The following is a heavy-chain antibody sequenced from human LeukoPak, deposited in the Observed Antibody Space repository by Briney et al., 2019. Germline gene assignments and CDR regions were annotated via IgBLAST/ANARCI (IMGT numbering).Heavy chain of an antibody. CDR2: ISAYNGNT. CDR1: GYTFTSYG. CDR3: ARDRPSEAVAGTTDY. D-gene: IGHD6-19*01. J-gene: IGHJ4*02. Sequence: GAPVKGSCKASGYTFTSYGISWVRQAPGQRLEWMGWISAYNGNTNYAQKLQGRVTMTTATSTSTAYMELRSLRSDDTAVYYCARDRPSEAVAGTTDYWGQGTLVTVSS. V-gene: IGHV1-18*04.